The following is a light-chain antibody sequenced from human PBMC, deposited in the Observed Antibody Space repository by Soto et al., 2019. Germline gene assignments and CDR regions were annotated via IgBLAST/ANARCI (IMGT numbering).Light chain of an antibody. CDR3: SSYTTSSTIVV. CDR2: EVS. Sequence: QSALTQPASVSGSPGQSITISCTGTSSDVGGYNYVSWYQQHPGKAPKLMIYEVSNRPSGVSNRFSGSKSGNTASLTISGLQAEDEAAYYCSSYTTSSTIVVFGGGTKLTVL. V-gene: IGLV2-14*01. J-gene: IGLJ2*01. CDR1: SSDVGGYNY.